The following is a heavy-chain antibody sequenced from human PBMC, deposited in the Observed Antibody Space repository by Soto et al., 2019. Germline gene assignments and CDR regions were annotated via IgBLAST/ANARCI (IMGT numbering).Heavy chain of an antibody. D-gene: IGHD4-17*01. J-gene: IGHJ6*02. CDR1: GDSISSGYY. Sequence: QVQLQESGPGLVKPSQTLSLTCTVSGDSISSGYYWSWIRQHPGKGLEWIGYTYYSGSTYYNPSLNSRVTMSVDTSKNQFSLSLTSVTAADTAVYYCARDQGGFGDYAVWGQGTTVIVSS. V-gene: IGHV4-31*03. CDR2: TYYSGST. CDR3: ARDQGGFGDYAV.